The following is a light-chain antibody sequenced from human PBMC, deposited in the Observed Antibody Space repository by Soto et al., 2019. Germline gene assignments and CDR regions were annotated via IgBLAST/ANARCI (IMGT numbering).Light chain of an antibody. CDR1: NSDVGGYNY. V-gene: IGLV2-8*01. CDR3: SSYEGSNWYV. J-gene: IGLJ1*01. Sequence: QSALTQPPSASGSPGQSVTISCTGTNSDVGGYNYVSWYQQYPGKAPKLIIYEVNERPSGVPDRFSGSKSGNTASLTVSGLQTAYEADSYCSSYEGSNWYVFGPGTEVTDL. CDR2: EVN.